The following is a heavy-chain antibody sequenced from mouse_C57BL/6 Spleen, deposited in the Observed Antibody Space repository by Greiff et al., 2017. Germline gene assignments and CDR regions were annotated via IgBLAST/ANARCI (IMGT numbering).Heavy chain of an antibody. CDR1: GYAFSSYW. CDR3: ARHHDLYYAMDY. Sequence: QVQLQQSGAELVKPGASVKISCKASGYAFSSYWMNWVKQRPGKGLEWIGQIYPGDGDTNYNGKFKGKATLTADKSSSTAYMQLSSLTSEDSAVYFGARHHDLYYAMDYWGQGTSVTVSS. D-gene: IGHD2-12*01. CDR2: IYPGDGDT. J-gene: IGHJ4*01. V-gene: IGHV1-80*01.